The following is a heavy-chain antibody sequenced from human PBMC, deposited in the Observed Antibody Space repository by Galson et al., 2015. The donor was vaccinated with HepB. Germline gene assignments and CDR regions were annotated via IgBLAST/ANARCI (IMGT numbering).Heavy chain of an antibody. D-gene: IGHD6-19*01. CDR3: AKDRPEQWLVLLDY. Sequence: SLRLSCAASGFTFSSYGMHWVRQAPGKGLEWVAFIRYDGSNKYYADSVKGRFTISRDNSKNTLYLQMNSLRAEDTAVYYCAKDRPEQWLVLLDYWGQGTLVTVSS. CDR2: IRYDGSNK. V-gene: IGHV3-30*02. CDR1: GFTFSSYG. J-gene: IGHJ4*02.